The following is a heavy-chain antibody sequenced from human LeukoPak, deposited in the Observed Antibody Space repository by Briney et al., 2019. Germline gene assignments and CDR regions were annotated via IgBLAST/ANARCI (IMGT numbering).Heavy chain of an antibody. V-gene: IGHV4-34*01. J-gene: IGHJ4*02. D-gene: IGHD6-6*01. CDR1: GGPFSGYY. Sequence: PSETLSLTCAVYGGPFSGYYWSWIRQPPGKVLEWIGEINHSGSTNYNPSLKSRVTISVDKSKNQFSLKLSSVTAADTAVYYCARGMMGIAARPGFVYWGQGTLVTVSS. CDR2: INHSGST. CDR3: ARGMMGIAARPGFVY.